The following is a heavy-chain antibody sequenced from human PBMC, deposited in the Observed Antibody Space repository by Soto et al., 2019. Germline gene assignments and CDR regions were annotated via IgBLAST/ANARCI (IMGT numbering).Heavy chain of an antibody. CDR1: GFSLTTRGVG. V-gene: IGHV2-5*01. CDR3: AHIAKYYQYYWCHP. Sequence: QITLKESGPTLVKPTQTITLTCTFSGFSLTTRGVGLGWIRQPPGKALECLALIYWPDDKRYSPSLQRRPSKAKDTSKNQVVLTMTNVDRVDTATYYCAHIAKYYQYYWCHPWGQGTLVFVSS. CDR2: IYWPDDK. J-gene: IGHJ5*02. D-gene: IGHD3-16*01.